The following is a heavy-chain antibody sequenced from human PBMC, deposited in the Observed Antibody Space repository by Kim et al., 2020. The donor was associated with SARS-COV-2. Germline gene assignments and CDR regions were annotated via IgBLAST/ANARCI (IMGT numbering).Heavy chain of an antibody. D-gene: IGHD3-22*01. J-gene: IGHJ5*02. V-gene: IGHV1-24*01. CDR2: FDPEDGET. CDR1: GYTLTELS. Sequence: ASVKVSCKVSGYTLTELSMHWVRQAPGKGLERMGGFDPEDGETIYAQKFQGRVTMTEDTSTDTAYMELSSLRSEDTAVYYCATTTAITMIVGGGWFDPWGQGTLVTVSS. CDR3: ATTTAITMIVGGGWFDP.